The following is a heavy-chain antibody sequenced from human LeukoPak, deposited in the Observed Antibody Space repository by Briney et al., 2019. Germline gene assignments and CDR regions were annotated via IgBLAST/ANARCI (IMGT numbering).Heavy chain of an antibody. CDR3: TRATGWYPDY. CDR1: GFIFGSNYW. Sequence: QAGGSLRLSCVASGFIFGSNYWMSWVRQAPGKGLEWVANIKHDGIEMNYADSAKGRFTISRDNAKNSLYLQMTSLRAEDTALYYCTRATGWYPDYWGQGTLVTVSS. D-gene: IGHD6-19*01. CDR2: IKHDGIEM. J-gene: IGHJ4*02. V-gene: IGHV3-7*01.